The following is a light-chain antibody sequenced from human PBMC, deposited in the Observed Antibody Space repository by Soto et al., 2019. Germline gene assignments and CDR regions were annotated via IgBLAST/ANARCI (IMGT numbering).Light chain of an antibody. CDR2: EVS. Sequence: QSALTQPPSASGSPGQSVTISCTGTSSDVGGYNYVSWYQQHPGKAPKLMIYEVSKRPSGVPDRFSGSKSGKTASLTVSGLQAEDEADYYSSLYAGSNSVFGGGTKLTVL. CDR3: SLYAGSNSV. V-gene: IGLV2-8*01. J-gene: IGLJ2*01. CDR1: SSDVGGYNY.